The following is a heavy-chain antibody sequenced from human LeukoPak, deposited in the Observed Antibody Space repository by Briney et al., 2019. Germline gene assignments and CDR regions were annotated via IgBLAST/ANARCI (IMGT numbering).Heavy chain of an antibody. J-gene: IGHJ4*02. CDR2: INWDSTYT. CDR1: GLTFDNYA. Sequence: GGSLRLSCAASGLTFDNYAMHWVRQVPGKGLEWVSHINWDSTYTYYVDSVKGRFTISRDNSKNSLYLQMNSLRAEDTALYFCARGVQLWSYYFDYWGQGTLVTVSS. D-gene: IGHD5-18*01. CDR3: ARGVQLWSYYFDY. V-gene: IGHV3-43D*03.